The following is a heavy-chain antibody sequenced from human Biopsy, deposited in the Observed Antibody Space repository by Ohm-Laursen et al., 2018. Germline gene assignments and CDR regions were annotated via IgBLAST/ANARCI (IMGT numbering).Heavy chain of an antibody. CDR1: GFGMYA. CDR3: AKDGGQWLGGAFDI. Sequence: SLRLSCSASGFGMYAMHWVRQPPGKGLEWLAVIAYDGSNKYYAESVKGRFTISRDRSRDTVHLQMNSLRYEDTALYYCAKDGGQWLGGAFDIWGHGTMASVSS. V-gene: IGHV3-30*18. J-gene: IGHJ3*02. D-gene: IGHD6-19*01. CDR2: IAYDGSNK.